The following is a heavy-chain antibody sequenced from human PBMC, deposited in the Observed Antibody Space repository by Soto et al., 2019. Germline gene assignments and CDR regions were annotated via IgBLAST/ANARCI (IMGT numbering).Heavy chain of an antibody. Sequence: ASVKVSCKASGYTFTGYYMHWVRQAPGQGLEWMGWINPNSGGTNYAQKFQGRVTMTRDTSISTAYMELSRLRSDDTAVYYCARTRKWSGYYSYWRQGTLVTVSS. CDR1: GYTFTGYY. CDR3: ARTRKWSGYYSY. V-gene: IGHV1-2*02. D-gene: IGHD3-3*01. CDR2: INPNSGGT. J-gene: IGHJ4*02.